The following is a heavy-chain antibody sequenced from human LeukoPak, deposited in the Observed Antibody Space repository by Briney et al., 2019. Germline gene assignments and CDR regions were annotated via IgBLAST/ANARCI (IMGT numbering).Heavy chain of an antibody. V-gene: IGHV3-23*01. CDR2: ISGRGGST. J-gene: IGHJ4*02. CDR1: GFTFSSYA. Sequence: GRSLRLSCAASGFTFSSYAMNWVRQAPGKGLEWVSNISGRGGSTYYADSVKGRFTISRDNSKNTLYLQMNSLRAEDTAVYYCAKSVGGTGDPVDYWGQGTLVIVSA. D-gene: IGHD6-19*01. CDR3: AKSVGGTGDPVDY.